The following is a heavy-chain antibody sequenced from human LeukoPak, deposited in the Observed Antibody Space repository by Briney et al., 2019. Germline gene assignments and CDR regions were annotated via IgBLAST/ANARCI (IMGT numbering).Heavy chain of an antibody. V-gene: IGHV1-18*01. CDR3: ARDHLVQLWSQGPPFCDY. D-gene: IGHD5-18*01. Sequence: ASVKVSCKASGYTFTSYGISWVRQAPGQGLEWMGWISAYNGNTNYAQKLQGRVTMTTDTSTSTAYMELRSLRSDDTAVYYCARDHLVQLWSQGPPFCDYWGRGTLVTVSS. J-gene: IGHJ4*02. CDR1: GYTFTSYG. CDR2: ISAYNGNT.